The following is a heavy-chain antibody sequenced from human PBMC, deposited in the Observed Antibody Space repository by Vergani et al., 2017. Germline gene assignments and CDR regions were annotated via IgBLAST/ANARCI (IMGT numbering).Heavy chain of an antibody. CDR1: GDSISSNNC. CDR3: ATIVYRRWGYYFDY. V-gene: IGHV4-4*03. Sequence: QVQLQESGPGLVKPPGTLSLTCAVSGDSISSNNCWTWVRQPPGKGLEWIGEICHTEDNKYSPSLKSRVTVSVDESRNLFSLRRNSVTAAATAVYYCATIVYRRWGYYFDYWVQGRLVTVSS. J-gene: IGHJ4*02. CDR2: ICHTEDN. D-gene: IGHD3-16*01.